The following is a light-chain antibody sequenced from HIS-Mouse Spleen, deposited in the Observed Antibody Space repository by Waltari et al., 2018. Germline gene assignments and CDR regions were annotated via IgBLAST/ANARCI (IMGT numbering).Light chain of an antibody. J-gene: IGLJ2*01. CDR3: CSYAGSSTFEV. CDR2: EGS. CDR1: SSAVGRYNL. Sequence: QSALTQPASVSGSPGQSITISCPGTSSAVGRYNLFSWYQQHPGKAPKLMIYEGSKRPSVVSNRFSGSKSGNTASLTISGLQAEDEADYYCCSYAGSSTFEVFGGGTKLTVL. V-gene: IGLV2-23*03.